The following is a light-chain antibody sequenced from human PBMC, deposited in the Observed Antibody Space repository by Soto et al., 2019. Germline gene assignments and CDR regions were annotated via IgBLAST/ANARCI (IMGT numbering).Light chain of an antibody. V-gene: IGLV2-14*01. CDR1: SSDVGGYNY. CDR3: SSYTKTSTLYV. J-gene: IGLJ1*01. CDR2: DVT. Sequence: QSALTQPASVSASPGQSITISCTGTSSDVGGYNYVSWYQQQPGKAPKLLIYDVTSRPSGVSNRFSASKSGNTASLSISGLQAEDEADYYCSSYTKTSTLYVFGTGNKVTVL.